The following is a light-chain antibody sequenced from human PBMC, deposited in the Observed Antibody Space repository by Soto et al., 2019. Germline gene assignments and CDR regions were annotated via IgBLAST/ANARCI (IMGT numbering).Light chain of an antibody. V-gene: IGLV2-8*01. Sequence: QCVLPKPASAYGSPGRSVTISCKGTNSDVGGYNYVSWYQQYPGKAPRLIIYEVSERPSGVPDRFSGSKSGNTASLTVSGLQTADEADYYCSSYAGSNWYVFGTGTKVTVL. CDR1: NSDVGGYNY. CDR2: EVS. CDR3: SSYAGSNWYV. J-gene: IGLJ1*01.